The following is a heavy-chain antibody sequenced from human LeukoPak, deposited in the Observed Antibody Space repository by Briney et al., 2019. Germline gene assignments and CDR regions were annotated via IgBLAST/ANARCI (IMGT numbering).Heavy chain of an antibody. CDR1: GFTFTNYA. D-gene: IGHD6-13*01. CDR2: ISGNGGST. V-gene: IGHV3-23*01. J-gene: IGHJ4*02. CDR3: AKFRPITSAAGTIFHY. Sequence: PPGGSLRLSCAASGFTFTNYAMSWVRQAPGKGLEWVSAISGNGGSTYYADSVKGRFTISRDNSKNTLYLQMNSLRAEDTAVYYCAKFRPITSAAGTIFHYWGQGALVTVSS.